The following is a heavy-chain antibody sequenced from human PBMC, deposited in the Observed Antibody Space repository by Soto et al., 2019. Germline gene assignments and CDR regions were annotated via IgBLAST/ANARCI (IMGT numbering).Heavy chain of an antibody. V-gene: IGHV1-2*04. J-gene: IGHJ6*03. D-gene: IGHD3-10*01. CDR1: GYTFTGYY. CDR3: ARGPMVRGIDYYYYKDV. CDR2: INPNSGGT. Sequence: GASVKVSCKASGYTFTGYYMHWVRQAPGQGLEWMGWINPNSGGTNYAQKFQGWVTMTRDTSISTAYMELSRLRSDDTAVYYCARGPMVRGIDYYYYKDVWGKGTTVTVSS.